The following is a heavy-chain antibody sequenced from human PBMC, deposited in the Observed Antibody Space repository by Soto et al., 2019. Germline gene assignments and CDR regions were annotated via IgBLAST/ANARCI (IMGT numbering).Heavy chain of an antibody. D-gene: IGHD3-9*01. V-gene: IGHV4-30-2*01. CDR2: MYHSGST. Sequence: SETLSLTCAVSGGSISSGGYSWSWIRQPPGKGLEWIGYMYHSGSTNYNPSLKSRVTISVDTSKNQFSLKLSSVTAADTAVYYCARGNYDFLTGYYIEYFDYWGQGTLVTVSS. CDR3: ARGNYDFLTGYYIEYFDY. J-gene: IGHJ4*02. CDR1: GGSISSGGYS.